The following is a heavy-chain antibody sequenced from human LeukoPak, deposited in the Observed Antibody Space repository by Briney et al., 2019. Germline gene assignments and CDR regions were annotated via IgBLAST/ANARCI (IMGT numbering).Heavy chain of an antibody. V-gene: IGHV3-33*01. CDR1: GFTFSSYV. CDR3: ARDRASGWSYWFDY. Sequence: PGGSLRLSCAASGFTFSSYVMHWVRQAPGKGLEWVAVIMNDGTEKYSADSVKGRFTISRDNSKNTLYLQMNSLRAEDTAVYYCARDRASGWSYWFDYWGQGTLVTVSS. J-gene: IGHJ4*02. CDR2: IMNDGTEK. D-gene: IGHD6-19*01.